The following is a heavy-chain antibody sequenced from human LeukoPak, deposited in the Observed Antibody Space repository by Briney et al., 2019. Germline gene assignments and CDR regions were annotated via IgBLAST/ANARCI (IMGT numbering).Heavy chain of an antibody. CDR1: GFTFSSYR. J-gene: IGHJ4*02. V-gene: IGHV3-30*18. D-gene: IGHD2-2*01. CDR3: AKPRGRYCSSTSCYAPPDY. Sequence: GGSLRLSCAASGFTFSSYRMHWVRQAPGKGLEWVAVISYDGSNKYYADSVKGRFTISRDNSKNTLYLQMNSLRVEDTAVYYCAKPRGRYCSSTSCYAPPDYWGQRTLVTVSS. CDR2: ISYDGSNK.